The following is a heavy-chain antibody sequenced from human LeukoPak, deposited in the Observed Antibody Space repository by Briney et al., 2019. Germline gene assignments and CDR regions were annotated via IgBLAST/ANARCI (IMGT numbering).Heavy chain of an antibody. CDR3: ARTTEEYYGSGKFRKYYSYYYYMDV. Sequence: SETLSLTCAVYGGSFSGYYWSWIRQPPGKGLEWIGEINHSGCTNYNPSLKSRVTISVDTSKNQFSLKLNSVTAADTAVYYCARTTEEYYGSGKFRKYYSYYYYMDVWGKGTTVTVSS. CDR1: GGSFSGYY. J-gene: IGHJ6*03. V-gene: IGHV4-34*01. CDR2: INHSGCT. D-gene: IGHD3-10*01.